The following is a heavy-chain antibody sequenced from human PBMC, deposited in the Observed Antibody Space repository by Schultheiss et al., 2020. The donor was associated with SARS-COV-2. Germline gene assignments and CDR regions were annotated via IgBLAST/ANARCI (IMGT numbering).Heavy chain of an antibody. CDR2: INTDGSST. CDR1: GFTFSSYW. D-gene: IGHD2-21*02. J-gene: IGHJ6*02. CDR3: VRGGFNCGGDCYSLFYYGMDV. V-gene: IGHV3-74*01. Sequence: GGSLRLSCAASGFTFSSYWMHWVRQAPGKGLVWVSRINTDGSSTSYTDSVKGRFIISRDNAKNTLYLQMDRLRANDTAVYYCVRGGFNCGGDCYSLFYYGMDVWGQGTTVTVSS.